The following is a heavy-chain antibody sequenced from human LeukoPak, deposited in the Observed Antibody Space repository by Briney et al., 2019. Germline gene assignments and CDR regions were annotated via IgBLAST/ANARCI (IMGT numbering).Heavy chain of an antibody. V-gene: IGHV3-23*01. CDR1: GFTFSSYA. J-gene: IGHJ4*02. D-gene: IGHD3-10*01. CDR3: AKDQLGFGELFIPYFDY. CDR2: ISGSGGST. Sequence: GGSLRLSCAASGFTFSSYAMSWVRQAPGKGLEWVSAISGSGGSTYYADSVKGRFTISRDNSKNTLYLQMNSLRAEDTAVYYCAKDQLGFGELFIPYFDYWGQGTLVTVSS.